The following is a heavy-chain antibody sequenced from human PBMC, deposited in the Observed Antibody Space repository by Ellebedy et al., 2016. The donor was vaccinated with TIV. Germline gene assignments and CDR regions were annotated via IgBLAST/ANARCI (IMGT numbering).Heavy chain of an antibody. J-gene: IGHJ4*02. CDR1: GFAVSSNY. CDR3: ARVDLGLAFYH. V-gene: IGHV3-53*01. CDR2: IYSGGST. Sequence: GESLKISCAVSGFAVSSNYWSWVRQAPGKGLDWVSIIYSGGSTYYADSVKGRFTISRDSSKNTLHLQMNSLRADDTAVYYCARVDLGLAFYHWGRGTLVTVSS. D-gene: IGHD3/OR15-3a*01.